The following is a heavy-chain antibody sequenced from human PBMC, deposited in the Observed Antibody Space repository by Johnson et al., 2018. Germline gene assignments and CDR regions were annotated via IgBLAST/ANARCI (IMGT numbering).Heavy chain of an antibody. J-gene: IGHJ4*02. D-gene: IGHD3-16*01. CDR3: VINGEDYTGNYCGR. CDR1: GGSIRSDSY. Sequence: QVQLQESGPGLVNPSGTLSLTCAVSGGSIRSDSYWSWVRRPPGKGLEWIAEISDSGGTKHNPSLKGRATISVDKSKNQFSLKVNSLTAADPAEYYCVINGEDYTGNYCGRWGQGILVTVSS. CDR2: ISDSGGT. V-gene: IGHV4-4*02.